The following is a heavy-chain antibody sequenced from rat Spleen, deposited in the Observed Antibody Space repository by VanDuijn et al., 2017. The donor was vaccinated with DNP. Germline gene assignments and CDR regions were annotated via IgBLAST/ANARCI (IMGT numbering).Heavy chain of an antibody. CDR2: INKESGTI. CDR3: AKGPNYGGYSDYFDY. J-gene: IGHJ2*01. Sequence: EVKLVESGGGLVQPGRSLKLSCAASGFNFNDYWMGWVRQAPGKGLEWIGEINKESGTIIYSPSLKDKFAISRDNAQNTLYLQMNKLGSDDTAIYHCAKGPNYGGYSDYFDYWGQGVMVTVSS. D-gene: IGHD1-11*01. CDR1: GFNFNDYW. V-gene: IGHV4-2*01.